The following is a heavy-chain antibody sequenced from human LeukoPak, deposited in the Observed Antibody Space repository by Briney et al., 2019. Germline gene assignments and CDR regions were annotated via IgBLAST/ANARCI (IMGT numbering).Heavy chain of an antibody. CDR2: IIPIFGTA. CDR3: AGRVTMVSGFDP. J-gene: IGHJ5*02. D-gene: IGHD3-10*01. CDR1: GGTFSSYA. V-gene: IGHV1-69*06. Sequence: WASVKVSCKASGGTFSSYAISWVRQAPGQGLEWMGGIIPIFGTANYAQKFQGRVTITADKSTSTAYMELNSLTSEDTAVYYCAGRVTMVSGFDPWGQGTLVAVSS.